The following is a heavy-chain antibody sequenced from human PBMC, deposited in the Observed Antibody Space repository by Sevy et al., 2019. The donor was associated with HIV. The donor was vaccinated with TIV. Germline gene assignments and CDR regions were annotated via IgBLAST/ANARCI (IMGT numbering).Heavy chain of an antibody. V-gene: IGHV3-33*01. J-gene: IGHJ4*02. CDR2: IWYDGSNK. CDR1: GFTFSSYG. D-gene: IGHD2-8*01. CDR3: ARGLYCTNGVCSTYYFDY. Sequence: GGSLRLSCAASGFTFSSYGMHWVRQAPGKGLEWVAVIWYDGSNKYYADSVKGRFTISRDNSKNTLYLQMNSLRAEDMAVYYCARGLYCTNGVCSTYYFDYWGQGTLVTVSS.